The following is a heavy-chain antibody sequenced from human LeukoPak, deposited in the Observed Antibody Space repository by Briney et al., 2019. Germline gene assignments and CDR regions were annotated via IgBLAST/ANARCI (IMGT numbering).Heavy chain of an antibody. V-gene: IGHV1-2*02. CDR2: INPNSGGT. Sequence: GASVKVSCKASGYTFTGYYMHWVRQAPGQGLEWMGWINPNSGGTNYAQKFQGRVTMTRDTSISTAYMELSRLRSDDTAVYYCARDPLGFDSSGYYYPRYYFDYWGQGTLVTVSS. CDR1: GYTFTGYY. D-gene: IGHD3-22*01. CDR3: ARDPLGFDSSGYYYPRYYFDY. J-gene: IGHJ4*02.